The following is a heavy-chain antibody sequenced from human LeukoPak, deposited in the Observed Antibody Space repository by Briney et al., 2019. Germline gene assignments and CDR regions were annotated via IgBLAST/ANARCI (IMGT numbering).Heavy chain of an antibody. J-gene: IGHJ4*02. Sequence: KPSETLSPTCAVYGGSFSGYYWSWIRQPPGKGLEWIGEINHSGSTNYNPSLKSRVTISVDTSKNQFSLKLSSVTAADTAVYYCARRIANSIVGATCVDYWGQGTLVTVSS. CDR2: INHSGST. V-gene: IGHV4-34*01. CDR3: ARRIANSIVGATCVDY. D-gene: IGHD1-26*01. CDR1: GGSFSGYY.